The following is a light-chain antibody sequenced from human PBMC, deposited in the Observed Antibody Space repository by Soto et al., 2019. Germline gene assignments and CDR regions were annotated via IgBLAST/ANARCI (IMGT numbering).Light chain of an antibody. CDR1: SSNIGAGYE. Sequence: QSVLTQPPSVSGAPGQRVTISCTGSSSNIGAGYEAHWYQQVPGTAPKRLIYENNNRPSGAPDRFSGSKSGTSASLAITGLQAEDEAEYYCQSYDCSLSGYVFGTGTKLTVL. J-gene: IGLJ1*01. V-gene: IGLV1-40*01. CDR2: ENN. CDR3: QSYDCSLSGYV.